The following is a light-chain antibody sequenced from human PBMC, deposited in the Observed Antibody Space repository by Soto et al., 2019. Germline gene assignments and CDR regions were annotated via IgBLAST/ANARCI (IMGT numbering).Light chain of an antibody. CDR3: QTWDSSTGV. CDR1: ELGDKY. Sequence: SYELTQPPSVSVSPGQTASITCSGDELGDKYVCWYQQKPGQSPVMVIYEDRKRPSGFPERFSGSNSGNTATLTISGTQTMDEADYYCQTWDSSTGVFGTGTKLTVL. V-gene: IGLV3-1*01. J-gene: IGLJ1*01. CDR2: EDR.